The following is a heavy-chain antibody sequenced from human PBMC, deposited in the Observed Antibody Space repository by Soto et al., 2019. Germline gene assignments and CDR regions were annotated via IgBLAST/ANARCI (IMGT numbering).Heavy chain of an antibody. D-gene: IGHD3-22*01. CDR1: GGSISSYY. CDR2: IYYSGST. V-gene: IGHV4-59*08. J-gene: IGHJ5*02. Sequence: LETLSLTCTVSGGSISSYYWSWIRQPPGKGLEWIGYIYYSGSTNYNPSLKSRVTISVDTSKNQFSLKLSSVTAADTAVYYCARLTSGYYYDSSGYYEWFDPWGQGTLVTVSS. CDR3: ARLTSGYYYDSSGYYEWFDP.